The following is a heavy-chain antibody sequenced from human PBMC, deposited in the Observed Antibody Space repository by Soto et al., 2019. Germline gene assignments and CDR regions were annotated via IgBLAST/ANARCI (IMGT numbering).Heavy chain of an antibody. CDR2: IYHSGST. J-gene: IGHJ4*02. D-gene: IGHD1-26*01. CDR1: GGSISSGGYS. V-gene: IGHV4-30-2*01. CDR3: TRAVSGSYFFDY. Sequence: PSETLSLTCAVSGGSISSGGYSWSWIRQPPGKGLEWIGYIYHSGSTYYNPSLKSRVTISVDRSKNQFSLKLSSVTAAGTAVYYCTRAVSGSYFFDYWGQGTLVTVSS.